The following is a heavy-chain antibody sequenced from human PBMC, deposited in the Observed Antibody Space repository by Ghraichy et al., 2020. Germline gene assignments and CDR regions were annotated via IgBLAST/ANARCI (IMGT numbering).Heavy chain of an antibody. D-gene: IGHD3-16*01. CDR3: VRIPSGAYTDKFYFDY. Sequence: LSLTCTVSAISIRRDDFYWGWIRQPPGKGLEWIGYIFYSGSTYYNPSLKSRVIMSVDTSKNQFSLTLNSVTAADTAVYYCVRIPSGAYTDKFYFDYWGQGSLVTVSS. V-gene: IGHV4-30-4*01. CDR2: IFYSGST. J-gene: IGHJ4*02. CDR1: AISIRRDDFY.